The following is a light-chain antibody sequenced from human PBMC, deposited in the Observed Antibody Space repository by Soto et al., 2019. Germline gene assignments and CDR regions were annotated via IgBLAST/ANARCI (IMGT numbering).Light chain of an antibody. J-gene: IGLJ2*01. CDR1: SSDVGSYNL. Sequence: QSALTQPASVSGSPGQSITISCTGTSSDVGSYNLVSWYQQHPGKAPKLIIYEGSKRPSGVSNRFSGSKSGNTASLTISGLQAEDEAEYYCCSYAGSSTLYVVFGGGTKVTVL. CDR3: CSYAGSSTLYVV. V-gene: IGLV2-23*01. CDR2: EGS.